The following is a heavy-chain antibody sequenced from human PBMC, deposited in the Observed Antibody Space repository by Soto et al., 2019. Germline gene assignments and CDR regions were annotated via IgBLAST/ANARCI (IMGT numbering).Heavy chain of an antibody. J-gene: IGHJ4*02. CDR2: IYHSGST. D-gene: IGHD6-6*01. Sequence: QLQLQESGSGLVKPSQTLSLTCAVSGGSISSGGYSWSWIRQPPGKGLEWFGYIYHSGSTYDNPSLKRRVTISVDRSKNQFSLKLSSVTAADTAVYYCAGGIAARPLGYWGQGTLVTVSS. CDR1: GGSISSGGYS. V-gene: IGHV4-30-2*01. CDR3: AGGIAARPLGY.